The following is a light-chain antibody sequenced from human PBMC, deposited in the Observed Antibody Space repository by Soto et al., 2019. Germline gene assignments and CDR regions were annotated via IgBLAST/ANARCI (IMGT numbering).Light chain of an antibody. CDR3: QQRRNWSHFS. CDR2: DSS. J-gene: IGKJ4*01. Sequence: EIVLTQSPATLSLSPGERATLSCRTSQSVSSYLAWYQQKPGQAPRLLIYDSSNRATGIPARFSRSGSGTDYTLTISGLAPHDFAVYYCQQRRNWSHFSFRGGTKVEIK. V-gene: IGKV3-11*01. CDR1: QSVSSY.